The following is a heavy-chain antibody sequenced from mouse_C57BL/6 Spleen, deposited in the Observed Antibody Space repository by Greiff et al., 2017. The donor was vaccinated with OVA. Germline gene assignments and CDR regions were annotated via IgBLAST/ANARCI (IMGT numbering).Heavy chain of an antibody. Sequence: QVQLKQPGAELVKPGASVKLSCKASGYTFTSYWMQWVKQRPGQGLEWIGEIDPSDSYTNYNQKFKGKATLTVDTSSSTAYMQLSSLTSEDSAVYYCARKMGLRMFAYWGQGTLVTVSA. CDR3: ARKMGLRMFAY. CDR2: IDPSDSYT. D-gene: IGHD2-4*01. CDR1: GYTFTSYW. V-gene: IGHV1-50*01. J-gene: IGHJ3*01.